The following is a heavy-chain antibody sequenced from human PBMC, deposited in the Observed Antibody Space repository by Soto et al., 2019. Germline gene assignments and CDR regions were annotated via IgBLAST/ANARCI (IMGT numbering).Heavy chain of an antibody. D-gene: IGHD4-4*01. V-gene: IGHV1-69*06. CDR1: GGTFSSYA. CDR3: ARDATVTTSDYYYYYGMDV. Sequence: QVQLVQSGAEVKKPGSSVKVSCKASGGTFSSYAISWVRQAPGQGLEWMGGIIPIFGTANYAQKFQGRVTITADKYTSTAYMEVSSLRSEDTAVYYCARDATVTTSDYYYYYGMDVWGQGTTVTVSS. J-gene: IGHJ6*02. CDR2: IIPIFGTA.